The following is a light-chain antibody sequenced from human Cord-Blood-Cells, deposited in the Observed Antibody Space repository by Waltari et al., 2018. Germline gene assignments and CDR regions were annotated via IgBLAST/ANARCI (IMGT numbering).Light chain of an antibody. CDR2: RNN. V-gene: IGLV1-47*01. Sequence: QSVLTQPPPASGTPGQRVTIPCSGSSSNIGSNYLSWYQQLPGTAPKLLIYRNNQRPSGVPDRFSGSKSGTSASLAISGLRSEDEADYYCAAWDDSLSGWVFGGGTKLTVL. CDR3: AAWDDSLSGWV. CDR1: SSNIGSNY. J-gene: IGLJ3*02.